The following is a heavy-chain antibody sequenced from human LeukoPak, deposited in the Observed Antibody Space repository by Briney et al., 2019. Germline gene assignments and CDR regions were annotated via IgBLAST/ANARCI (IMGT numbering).Heavy chain of an antibody. CDR3: ARVSRSWSGYYPYYFDY. D-gene: IGHD3-3*01. J-gene: IGHJ4*02. V-gene: IGHV4-59*01. CDR2: IYYSGST. Sequence: SETLSLTCTVSGGSISSYYWSWIRQPPGKGLEWIGYIYYSGSTNYNPSLKSRVTISVDTSKNQFSLNLSSVTAADTAAYYCARVSRSWSGYYPYYFDYWGQGTLVTVSS. CDR1: GGSISSYY.